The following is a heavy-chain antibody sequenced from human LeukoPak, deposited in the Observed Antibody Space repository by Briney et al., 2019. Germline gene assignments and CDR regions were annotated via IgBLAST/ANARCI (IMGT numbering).Heavy chain of an antibody. CDR1: GFTVSSNY. CDR2: IYSGGNT. D-gene: IGHD5-18*01. V-gene: IGHV3-53*05. Sequence: GSLRLSCAASGFTVSSNYMSWVRQAPGKGLDWVSVIYSGGNTYYADSVKGRFTISRDNSKNTLYLQMNSLRAEDTAVYYCAKDGGQEWIHLWSHEFDYWGQGTLVTVSS. J-gene: IGHJ4*02. CDR3: AKDGGQEWIHLWSHEFDY.